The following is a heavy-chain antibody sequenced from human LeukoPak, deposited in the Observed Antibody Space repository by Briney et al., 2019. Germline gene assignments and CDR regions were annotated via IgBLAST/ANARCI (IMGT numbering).Heavy chain of an antibody. V-gene: IGHV4-39*02. Sequence: PSETLSLTCTVSGGSISSSSHYWGWIRQPPGKGLEWIGSIYYSGSTYYNPSLKSRVTISVDTSKNQFSLKLSSVTAADTAVYYCARDAAAGIADYWGQGTLVTVSS. D-gene: IGHD6-13*01. J-gene: IGHJ4*02. CDR3: ARDAAAGIADY. CDR2: IYYSGST. CDR1: GGSISSSSHY.